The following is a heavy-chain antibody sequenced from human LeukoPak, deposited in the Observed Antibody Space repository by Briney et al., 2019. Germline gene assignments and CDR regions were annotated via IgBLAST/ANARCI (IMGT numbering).Heavy chain of an antibody. CDR2: ISYDGSNI. V-gene: IGHV3-30*14. CDR3: ARAGETGYCSGGSCYEDY. Sequence: SGGSLRLSCAASGFTFSSCAMHWVRQAPGKGLEWVAVISYDGSNIYYADSVKGRFTISRDNSKNTLYLQMNSLRAEDTAVYYCARAGETGYCSGGSCYEDYWGQGTLVTVSS. D-gene: IGHD2-15*01. CDR1: GFTFSSCA. J-gene: IGHJ4*02.